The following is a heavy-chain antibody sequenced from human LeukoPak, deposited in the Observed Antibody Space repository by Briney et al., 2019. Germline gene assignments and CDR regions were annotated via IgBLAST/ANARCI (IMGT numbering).Heavy chain of an antibody. D-gene: IGHD5-24*01. Sequence: GGSLRLSCAASGFTFSSYEMNWVRQAPGKGLEWVSYISSSGSTRYYVDSVKGRYTISRDTAKNSLYLQMNSLRAEDTAVYYCARGWRYFDYWGQGTLVTVSS. CDR1: GFTFSSYE. CDR3: ARGWRYFDY. CDR2: ISSSGSTR. J-gene: IGHJ4*02. V-gene: IGHV3-48*03.